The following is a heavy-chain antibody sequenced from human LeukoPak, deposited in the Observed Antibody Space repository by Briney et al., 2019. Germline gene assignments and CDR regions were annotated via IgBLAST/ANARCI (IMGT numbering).Heavy chain of an antibody. CDR3: AREVSPPGYYFDY. CDR2: IYSGGST. D-gene: IGHD3-22*01. CDR1: GFTVSSNY. Sequence: GGSLRLSCAASGFTVSSNYMSWVRQAPGKGLEWVSVIYSGGSTYYAGSAKGRFTISRDNSKNTLYLQMNSLRAEDTAVYYCAREVSPPGYYFDYWGQGTLVTVSS. J-gene: IGHJ4*02. V-gene: IGHV3-66*02.